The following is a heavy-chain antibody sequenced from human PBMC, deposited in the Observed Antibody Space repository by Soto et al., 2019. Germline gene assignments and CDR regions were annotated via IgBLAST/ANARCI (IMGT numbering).Heavy chain of an antibody. D-gene: IGHD3-22*01. J-gene: IGHJ3*02. CDR1: VGSFSGYY. Sequence: SETLCLTCAVYVGSFSGYYWGWIRQPPGKGLEWIGEINHSGSTNYNPSLKSRVTISVDMSKNQFSLKLSSVTAADTAVYYCARVSLWEDSSGYWRAFDIWGQGTMVTVSS. CDR2: INHSGST. V-gene: IGHV4-34*01. CDR3: ARVSLWEDSSGYWRAFDI.